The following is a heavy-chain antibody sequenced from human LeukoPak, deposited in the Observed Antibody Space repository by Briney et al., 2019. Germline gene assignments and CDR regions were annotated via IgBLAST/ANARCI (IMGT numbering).Heavy chain of an antibody. CDR2: INPNSGGT. CDR1: GYTFTGYY. D-gene: IGHD3-9*01. Sequence: ASVKVSCKASGYTFTGYYMHWVRQAPGQGLEWMGWINPNSGGTSYAQKFQGRVTMTRDTSVSTAHMELSRLRSDDTAVYYCARMSDILTGHYPQWFHPWGQGTLVTVSS. CDR3: ARMSDILTGHYPQWFHP. V-gene: IGHV1-2*02. J-gene: IGHJ5*02.